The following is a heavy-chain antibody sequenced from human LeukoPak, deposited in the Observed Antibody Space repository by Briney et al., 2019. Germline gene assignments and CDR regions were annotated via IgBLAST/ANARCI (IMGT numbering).Heavy chain of an antibody. V-gene: IGHV4-39*01. CDR2: IYYSGNT. Sequence: SETLSLTCTVSGDSISSSTYYWGWIRQPPGRGLEWIGSIYYSGNTYYNPSLKSRVTISLDTSKNQFSLKLSAVTAADTAVYYCARQVGYCSGGSCYSTLLIDYWGQGTLVTVSS. D-gene: IGHD2-15*01. CDR1: GDSISSSTYY. CDR3: ARQVGYCSGGSCYSTLLIDY. J-gene: IGHJ4*02.